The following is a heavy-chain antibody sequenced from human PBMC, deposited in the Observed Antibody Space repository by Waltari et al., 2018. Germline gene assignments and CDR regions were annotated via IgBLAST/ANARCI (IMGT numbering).Heavy chain of an antibody. D-gene: IGHD1-1*01. J-gene: IGHJ4*02. CDR1: GFTFSSYA. CDR2: ISGSGGST. V-gene: IGHV3-23*04. Sequence: EVQLVESGGGLVQPGGSLRLSCAASGFTFSSYAMSWVRQAPGKGLEWVSAISGSGGSTYYADSVKGRFTISRDNSKNTLYLQMNSLRAEDTAVYYCAKRGLKRGHLEAYFDYWGQGTLVTVSS. CDR3: AKRGLKRGHLEAYFDY.